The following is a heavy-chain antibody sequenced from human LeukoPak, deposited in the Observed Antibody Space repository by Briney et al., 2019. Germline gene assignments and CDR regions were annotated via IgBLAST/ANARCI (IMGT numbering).Heavy chain of an antibody. D-gene: IGHD2-2*02. J-gene: IGHJ4*02. Sequence: PGGSLRLSCAASGFPFSDYYMSWIRQAPGKRLEWVSYISSSGSTIYYADSVKGRFTISRDNAKNSLYLQMNSLRAEDTAVYYCARVLGYCSSTSCYIDYWGQGTLVTVSS. CDR1: GFPFSDYY. CDR2: ISSSGSTI. CDR3: ARVLGYCSSTSCYIDY. V-gene: IGHV3-11*01.